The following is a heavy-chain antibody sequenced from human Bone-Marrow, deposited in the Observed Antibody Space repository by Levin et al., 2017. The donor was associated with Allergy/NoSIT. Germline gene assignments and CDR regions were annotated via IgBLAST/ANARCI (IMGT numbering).Heavy chain of an antibody. CDR1: GFEFSDYT. D-gene: IGHD3-10*02. Sequence: ETLSLTCAASGFEFSDYTLNWVRQAPGKGLEWVSYITDNSETIYYGDSVKGRFIISRDDAKNSLYLQMSSLRGEDTALYYCARDRGRRKTYNYLPDAFDLWGQGTMVTVSS. CDR3: ARDRGRRKTYNYLPDAFDL. J-gene: IGHJ3*01. V-gene: IGHV3-48*04. CDR2: ITDNSETI.